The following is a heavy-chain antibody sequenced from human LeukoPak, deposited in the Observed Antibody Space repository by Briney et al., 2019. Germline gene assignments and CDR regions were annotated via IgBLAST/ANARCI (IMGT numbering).Heavy chain of an antibody. CDR1: GFTLSSYS. D-gene: IGHD3-10*02. V-gene: IGHV3-48*04. J-gene: IGHJ6*04. Sequence: GGSLRLSCAASGFTLSSYSLNWVRQAPGKGLEWVSYISSSGSTIYYADSVKGRFTISRDNAKNSLYLQMNSLRAEDTAVYYCAELGITMIGGVWGKGTTVTISS. CDR2: ISSSGSTI. CDR3: AELGITMIGGV.